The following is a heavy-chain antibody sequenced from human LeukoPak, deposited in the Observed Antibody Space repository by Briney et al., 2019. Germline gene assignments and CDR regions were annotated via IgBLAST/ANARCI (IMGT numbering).Heavy chain of an antibody. D-gene: IGHD3-10*02. CDR3: AELGITMIGGV. J-gene: IGHJ6*04. Sequence: GGSLRLSCAASGFTFSSYWMSWVRQAPGKGLEWVANIKHDGSEKYYVDSVKGRFTISRDNAKSSLSLQMNSLRAEDTAVYYCAELGITMIGGVWGKGTTVTISS. CDR1: GFTFSSYW. CDR2: IKHDGSEK. V-gene: IGHV3-7*01.